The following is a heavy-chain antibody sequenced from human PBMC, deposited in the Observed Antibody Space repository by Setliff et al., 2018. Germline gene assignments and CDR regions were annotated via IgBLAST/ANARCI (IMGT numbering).Heavy chain of an antibody. D-gene: IGHD3-10*01. J-gene: IGHJ4*02. CDR1: GGTFSSYA. Sequence: RASVKVSCKASGGTFSSYAISWVRQAPGQGLEWMGGIIPIFGTANYAQKFQGRVTITADESTSTAYMELSSLRSEDTAVYYCARGSYYYGSGSYYSVWGQGTLVTVSS. V-gene: IGHV1-69*13. CDR2: IIPIFGTA. CDR3: ARGSYYYGSGSYYSV.